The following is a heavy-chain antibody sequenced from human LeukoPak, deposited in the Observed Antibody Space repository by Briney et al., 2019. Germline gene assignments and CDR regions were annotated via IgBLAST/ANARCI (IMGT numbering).Heavy chain of an antibody. V-gene: IGHV3-7*04. J-gene: IGHJ4*02. CDR2: MKHDGTEK. Sequence: GGSLRLSCAASGFTLSNYWMNWVRQAPGKGVEWVANMKHDGTEKIYGDSVKGRFTISRDDAKNSLYLQMNSLGAEDTARYYCARSPYSGSYGPFDYWGQGTLVTVSS. CDR1: GFTLSNYW. CDR3: ARSPYSGSYGPFDY. D-gene: IGHD1-26*01.